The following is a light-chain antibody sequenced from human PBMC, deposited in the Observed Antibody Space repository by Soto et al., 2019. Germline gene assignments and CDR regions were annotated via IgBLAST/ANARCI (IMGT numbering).Light chain of an antibody. Sequence: QAVVTQEPSLTVSPGGTVTLTCASSTGPVTSGYYPSWFQQKPGQPPRALIYSATNKHSWTPARFSGSLVGGKAALTLSGAQPEDEADYYCLFYFGSPRVCGTGTKLTVL. CDR3: LFYFGSPRV. CDR1: TGPVTSGYY. V-gene: IGLV7-43*01. J-gene: IGLJ1*01. CDR2: SAT.